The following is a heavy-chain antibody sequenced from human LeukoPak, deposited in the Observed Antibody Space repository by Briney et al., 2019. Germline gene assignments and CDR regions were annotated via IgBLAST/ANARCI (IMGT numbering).Heavy chain of an antibody. Sequence: GGSLRLSCTASGFTFGDYAMSWVRQAPGKGLEWVGFIRSKACGGTTEYAASVKGRFTISRDDSKSIAYLQMNSLKTEDTAVYYCTRDGSVLWFGAKDYWGQGTLVTVSS. CDR1: GFTFGDYA. V-gene: IGHV3-49*04. CDR3: TRDGSVLWFGAKDY. CDR2: IRSKACGGTT. J-gene: IGHJ4*02. D-gene: IGHD3-10*01.